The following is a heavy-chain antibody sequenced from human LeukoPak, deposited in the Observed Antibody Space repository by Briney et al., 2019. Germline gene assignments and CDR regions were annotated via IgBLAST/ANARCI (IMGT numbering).Heavy chain of an antibody. J-gene: IGHJ4*02. CDR2: IYYSGST. CDR1: GGSISSSSYY. Sequence: NPSETLSLTCTVSGGSISSSSYYWGWIRQPPGKGLGWIGSIYYSGSTYYNPSLKSRVTISVDTSKNQFSLKLSSVTAADTAVYYCARDPSTRTNPSNYFDYWGQGTLVTVSS. CDR3: ARDPSTRTNPSNYFDY. D-gene: IGHD2-2*01. V-gene: IGHV4-39*07.